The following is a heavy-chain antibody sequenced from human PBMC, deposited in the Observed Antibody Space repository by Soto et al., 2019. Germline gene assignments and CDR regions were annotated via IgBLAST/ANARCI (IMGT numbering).Heavy chain of an antibody. D-gene: IGHD4-17*01. J-gene: IGHJ6*03. CDR3: AARNGEDYYYMDV. CDR1: GFTFTSSA. CDR2: IVVGSGNT. V-gene: IGHV1-58*02. Sequence: SVKVSRKASGFTFTSSAMQWVRQARGQRLEWIGWIVVGSGNTNYAQKFQERVTITRDMSTSTAYMELSSLRSEDTAVYYCAARNGEDYYYMDVWGKGTTVTVSS.